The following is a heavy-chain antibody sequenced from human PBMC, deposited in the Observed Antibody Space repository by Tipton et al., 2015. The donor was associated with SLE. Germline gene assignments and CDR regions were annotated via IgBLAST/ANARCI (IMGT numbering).Heavy chain of an antibody. Sequence: TLSLTCTVSGGSISSSSYYWGWIRQPPGKGLEWIGNIYYSGNTCYNPSLKSRVTISVDTSNNQFSLKLSSVTAADTAVYYCARVIGYENFYYYGMDVWGQGTTVTVSS. CDR3: ARVIGYENFYYYGMDV. J-gene: IGHJ6*02. V-gene: IGHV4-39*01. CDR2: IYYSGNT. CDR1: GGSISSSSYY. D-gene: IGHD5-18*01.